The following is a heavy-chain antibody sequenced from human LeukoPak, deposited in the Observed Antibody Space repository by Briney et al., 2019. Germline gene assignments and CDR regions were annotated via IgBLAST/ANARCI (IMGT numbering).Heavy chain of an antibody. CDR1: GFTFGNFW. D-gene: IGHD2-8*02. J-gene: IGHJ4*02. V-gene: IGHV3-7*01. CDR2: MKGDASLI. CDR3: ARLFGGVTTFDY. Sequence: GGSLRLSCAASGFTFGNFWMSWVRQAPGRGLQWVASMKGDASLIYYVDSMKGRFTISRDNARNSLYLQMNSLRVEDTAVYYCARLFGGVTTFDYWGQGALVTVSS.